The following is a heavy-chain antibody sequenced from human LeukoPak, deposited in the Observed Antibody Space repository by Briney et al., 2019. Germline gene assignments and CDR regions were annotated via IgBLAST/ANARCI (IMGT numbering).Heavy chain of an antibody. J-gene: IGHJ5*02. CDR3: ARDEETAAAGTFDR. V-gene: IGHV3-48*03. CDR2: ISSSGSTI. CDR1: GFTFSSYE. D-gene: IGHD6-13*01. Sequence: GGSLRLSCAASGFTFSSYEMNWVRQAPGKGLEWVSYISSSGSTIYYADSVKGRFTISRDNAKNSLYLQMNSLRDEDTAVYYCARDEETAAAGTFDRWGQGTLVTVSS.